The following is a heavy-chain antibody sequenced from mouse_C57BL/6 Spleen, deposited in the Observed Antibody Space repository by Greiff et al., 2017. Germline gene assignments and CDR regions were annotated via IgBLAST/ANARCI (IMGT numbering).Heavy chain of an antibody. D-gene: IGHD2-1*01. CDR1: GYTFTSYW. CDR2: IDPNSGGT. V-gene: IGHV1-72*01. Sequence: VQLQQPGAELVKPGASVKLSCKASGYTFTSYWMHWVKQRPGRGLEWIGRIDPNSGGTKYNEKFKSKATLTVDKPSSTDYMQLSSLISEGCAVYYCARSDCNDPCYCDYWGQGTTRTVSS. CDR3: ARSDCNDPCYCDY. J-gene: IGHJ2*01.